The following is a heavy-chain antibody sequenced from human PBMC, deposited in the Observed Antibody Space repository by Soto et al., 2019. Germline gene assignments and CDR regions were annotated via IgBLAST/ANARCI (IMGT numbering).Heavy chain of an antibody. J-gene: IGHJ2*01. D-gene: IGHD4-17*01. V-gene: IGHV3-23*01. CDR3: VRKAIGSTLTPYYWYFDF. Sequence: EVQLLESRGGLVQPGGSLRLSCAASGFTFYHHAMTWVRQAPGKGLEWVATISGGGDAPYYADSVRGRFTISRDCSSDTLSLLVNSLRAEDTAIYFCVRKAIGSTLTPYYWYFDFWGRGTLVSVSS. CDR2: ISGGGDAP. CDR1: GFTFYHHA.